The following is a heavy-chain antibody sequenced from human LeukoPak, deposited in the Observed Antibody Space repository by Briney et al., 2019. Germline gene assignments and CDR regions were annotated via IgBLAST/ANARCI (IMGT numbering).Heavy chain of an antibody. D-gene: IGHD6-25*01. V-gene: IGHV3-7*01. CDR3: AREGYSSEGGFDY. Sequence: GGSLRLSCATSGFTFSSYWISWVRQAPGKGLEWVANIKQDGGEKFYVDSVKGRFTISRDNAKNSLYLQMNSLRAEDTAVYYCAREGYSSEGGFDYWGQGTLVTVSS. J-gene: IGHJ4*02. CDR1: GFTFSSYW. CDR2: IKQDGGEK.